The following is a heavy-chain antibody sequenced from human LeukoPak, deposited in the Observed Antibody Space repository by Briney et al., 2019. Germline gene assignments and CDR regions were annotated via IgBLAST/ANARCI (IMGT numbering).Heavy chain of an antibody. CDR1: GFTFSSYA. V-gene: IGHV3-23*01. CDR2: ISGSGGST. CDR3: ARDGVYDFWSGYYYYMDV. D-gene: IGHD3-3*01. Sequence: PGGSLRLSCAASGFTFSSYAMSWVRQAPGKGLEWVSAISGSGGSTYYADSVKGRFTISRDNSKNTLYLQMNSLRAEDTAVYYCARDGVYDFWSGYYYYMDVWGKGTTVTVSS. J-gene: IGHJ6*03.